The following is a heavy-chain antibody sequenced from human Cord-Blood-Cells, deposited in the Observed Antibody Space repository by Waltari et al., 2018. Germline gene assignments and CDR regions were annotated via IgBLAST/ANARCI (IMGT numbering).Heavy chain of an antibody. D-gene: IGHD3-16*01. CDR1: GGSFSGYY. V-gene: IGHV4-34*01. CDR2: INHSERT. Sequence: VQLQQWGAGLLKPSETLSLTCAVYGGSFSGYYWSWIRQPPGKGLEWIGEINHSERTNYTPSLTSRFTISVDTSKNQFSLKQSSVTAAYTAVYYCARVYYDYVYGMDVWGQGTTVTVSS. J-gene: IGHJ6*02. CDR3: ARVYYDYVYGMDV.